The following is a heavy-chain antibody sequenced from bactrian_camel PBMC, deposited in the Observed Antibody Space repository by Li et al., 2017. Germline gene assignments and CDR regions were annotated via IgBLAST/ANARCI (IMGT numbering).Heavy chain of an antibody. J-gene: IGHJ4*01. CDR1: YNHRGNC. Sequence: HVQLVESGGGSVQAGGSLRLSCRYNHRGNCMGWFRQAPGKEREGVAAIARDGITKYADAVKDRFTISKDNAANTLYLQMNSLKPEDTAMYYCAQGYRTYRPVGPGTQVTVS. V-gene: IGHV3S53*01. D-gene: IGHD3*01. CDR2: IARDGIT.